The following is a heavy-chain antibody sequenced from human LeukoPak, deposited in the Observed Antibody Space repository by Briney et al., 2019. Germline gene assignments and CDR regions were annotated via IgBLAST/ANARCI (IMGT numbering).Heavy chain of an antibody. CDR2: INHSGST. CDR3: ARGRQLVFDY. Sequence: KASETLSLTCTVSGGSISGYYWSWIRQPPGKGLEWIGEINHSGSTNYNPSLKSRVTISVDTSKNQFSLKLSSVTAADTAVYYCARGRQLVFDYWGQGTLVTVSS. D-gene: IGHD6-6*01. CDR1: GGSISGYY. J-gene: IGHJ4*02. V-gene: IGHV4-34*01.